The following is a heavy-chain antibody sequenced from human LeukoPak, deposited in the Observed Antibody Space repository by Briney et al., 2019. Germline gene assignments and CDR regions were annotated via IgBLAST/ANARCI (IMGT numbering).Heavy chain of an antibody. Sequence: GGSLRLSCAASGFTVSSYYMSWVRQAPGKGLEWVSAIYTDGRTYYADSVKGRFTISRDNSKNTLYLQMNSLRAEDTAVFYCARGLFDSDGYYFDYWGQGTLVTVSS. D-gene: IGHD3-22*01. CDR3: ARGLFDSDGYYFDY. V-gene: IGHV3-66*01. CDR2: IYTDGRT. J-gene: IGHJ4*02. CDR1: GFTVSSYY.